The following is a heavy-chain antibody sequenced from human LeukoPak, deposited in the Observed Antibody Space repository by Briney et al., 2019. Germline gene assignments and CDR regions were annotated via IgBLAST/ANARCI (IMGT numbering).Heavy chain of an antibody. J-gene: IGHJ6*03. V-gene: IGHV3-30*02. CDR1: GFTFSNYG. CDR3: AKDRLTTSDYYYYMGV. Sequence: GGSLRLSCAASGFTFSNYGMHWVRQAPGKGLEWVAFIRYDGSNKNYADSVKGRFTISRDNSKNTVYLQMNSLRADDTAVYYCAKDRLTTSDYYYYMGVWGKGTTVSVSS. D-gene: IGHD1-14*01. CDR2: IRYDGSNK.